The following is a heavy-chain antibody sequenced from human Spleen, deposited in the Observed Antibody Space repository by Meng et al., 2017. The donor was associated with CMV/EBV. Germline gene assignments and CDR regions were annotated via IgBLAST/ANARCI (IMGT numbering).Heavy chain of an antibody. D-gene: IGHD6-19*01. J-gene: IGHJ4*02. V-gene: IGHV4-59*01. Sequence: SETLSLTCTVSGGSISSYYWSWIRQPPGKGLEWIGYIYYSGSTNYNPSLKSRVTISVDTSKNQFSLKLSSVTAADTAVYYCARGRMGIAVAGYYFDYWGQGTLVTVSS. CDR1: GGSISSYY. CDR2: IYYSGST. CDR3: ARGRMGIAVAGYYFDY.